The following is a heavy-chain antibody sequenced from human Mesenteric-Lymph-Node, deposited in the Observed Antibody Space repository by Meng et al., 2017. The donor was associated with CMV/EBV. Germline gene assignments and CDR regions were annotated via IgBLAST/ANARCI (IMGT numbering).Heavy chain of an antibody. V-gene: IGHV4-61*01. J-gene: IGHJ4*02. D-gene: IGHD3-22*01. CDR1: GGSVSSGSYY. Sequence: ESLKISCTVSGGSVSSGSYYWSWIRQPPGKGLEWIGYIYYSGSTNYNPSLKSRVTISVDTSKNQFSLKLSSVTAADTAVYYCARYSPPLYYYDSSGSQGVDYWGQGTLVTVSS. CDR2: IYYSGST. CDR3: ARYSPPLYYYDSSGSQGVDY.